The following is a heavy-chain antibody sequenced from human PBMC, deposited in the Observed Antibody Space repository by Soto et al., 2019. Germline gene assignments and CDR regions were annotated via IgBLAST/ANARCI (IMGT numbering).Heavy chain of an antibody. CDR1: GVTITRGDHF. V-gene: IGHV4-30-4*01. CDR3: GRGQTAIDV. CDR2: IYYSGST. D-gene: IGHD5-18*01. J-gene: IGHJ6*02. Sequence: SETLSLTCLVSGVTITRGDHFWSWVRQSPGKGLEWLGYIYYSGSTYYNPSLKGRVMMTIDTSKHQFSLNLSSVTAADTAVFYCGRGQTAIDVWGQGTTVNVSS.